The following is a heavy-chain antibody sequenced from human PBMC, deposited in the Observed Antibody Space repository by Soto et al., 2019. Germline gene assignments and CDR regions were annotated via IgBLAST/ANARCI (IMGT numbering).Heavy chain of an antibody. Sequence: QVQLVESGGGVVQPGRSLRLSCAASGFTFSSYGMHWVRQAPGKGLEWVAVISYDGSNKYYADSVKGRFTISRDNSKNTLYLQMNSLRAEDTAVYYCAKDRAHIVVVTAPYYYYYGMDVWGQVTTVTVSS. J-gene: IGHJ6*02. CDR3: AKDRAHIVVVTAPYYYYYGMDV. V-gene: IGHV3-30*18. D-gene: IGHD2-21*02. CDR2: ISYDGSNK. CDR1: GFTFSSYG.